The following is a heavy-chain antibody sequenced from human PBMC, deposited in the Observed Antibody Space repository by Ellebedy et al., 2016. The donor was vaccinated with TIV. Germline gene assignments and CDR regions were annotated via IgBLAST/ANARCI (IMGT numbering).Heavy chain of an antibody. Sequence: GESLKISCAASGFTFSSYGMHWVRQAPGEGLVWVARIDGDGVTSYADSVKGRFTISRDNTKNTLYLQMNSLRGEDTAMYYCGGVFDYWGQGTLVTVSS. V-gene: IGHV3-74*01. CDR2: IDGDGVT. CDR1: GFTFSSYG. CDR3: GGVFDY. J-gene: IGHJ4*02.